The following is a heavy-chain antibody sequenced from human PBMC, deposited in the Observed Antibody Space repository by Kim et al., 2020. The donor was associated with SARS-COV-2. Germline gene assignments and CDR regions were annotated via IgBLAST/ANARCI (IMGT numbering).Heavy chain of an antibody. J-gene: IGHJ4*02. CDR2: LSGSGRNT. V-gene: IGHV3-23*01. CDR1: GFTFNNYA. CDR3: VKDGGGWCTSGWDYFDN. D-gene: IGHD6-19*01. Sequence: GGSLRLSCAASGFTFNNYALSWVRQPPGKGPEWVSPLSGSGRNTYYADSVRGRFTISRDNSKNTLFLQMNRLRVDDTAIYYCVKDGGGWCTSGWDYFDNWDQRALVTVA.